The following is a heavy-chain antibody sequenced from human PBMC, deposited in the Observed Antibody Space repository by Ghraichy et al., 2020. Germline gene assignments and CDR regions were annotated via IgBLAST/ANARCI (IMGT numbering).Heavy chain of an antibody. CDR3: ARHYVWGSYRRPYYFDY. J-gene: IGHJ4*02. Sequence: RGSLRLSCAASGFTFSSYWMSWVRQAPGKGLEWVANIKQDGSEKYYVDSVKGRFTISRDNAKNSLYLQMNSLRAEDTAVYYCARHYVWGSYRRPYYFDYWGQGTLVTVSS. V-gene: IGHV3-7*01. CDR1: GFTFSSYW. D-gene: IGHD3-16*02. CDR2: IKQDGSEK.